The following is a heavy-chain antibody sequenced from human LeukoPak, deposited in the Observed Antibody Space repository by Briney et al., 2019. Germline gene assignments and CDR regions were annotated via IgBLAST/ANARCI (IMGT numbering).Heavy chain of an antibody. Sequence: PSETLSLTCTVSGGAISISSRYWGWIRQPPGKGLEWIGSIYHSGSTVYNPSLKSRVAISVDTSRNQFSLKLSSVTASDTAVYYCARNTTVTDWYFDLWGRGTLVTVSS. V-gene: IGHV4-39*01. CDR1: GGAISISSRY. J-gene: IGHJ2*01. D-gene: IGHD4-17*01. CDR2: IYHSGST. CDR3: ARNTTVTDWYFDL.